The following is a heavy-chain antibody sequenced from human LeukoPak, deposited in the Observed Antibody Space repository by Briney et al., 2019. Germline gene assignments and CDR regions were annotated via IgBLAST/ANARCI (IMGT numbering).Heavy chain of an antibody. J-gene: IGHJ3*02. CDR1: DFTLSSHG. Sequence: GKSLRLSCVVSDFTLSSHGMHWVRQAPGKGLEWVAVISSDGGKKSYADSVKGRFTISRDNAKNSLYLQMNSLRAEDTAVYYCARDGPFSSTSWNAFDIWGQGTMVTVSS. D-gene: IGHD2-2*01. CDR2: ISSDGGKK. CDR3: ARDGPFSSTSWNAFDI. V-gene: IGHV3-30*03.